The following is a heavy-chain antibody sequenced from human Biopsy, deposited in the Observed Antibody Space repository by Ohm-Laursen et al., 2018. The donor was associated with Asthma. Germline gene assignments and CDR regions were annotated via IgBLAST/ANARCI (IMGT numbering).Heavy chain of an antibody. D-gene: IGHD6-13*01. J-gene: IGHJ4*02. CDR3: SKDTLGYYFDI. V-gene: IGHV3-30-3*01. CDR2: ITFDGSTQ. Sequence: SLRLSCTASGTHFGSYNMHWARQAPGKGLEWVAAITFDGSTQHYGDSVKGRFTISRDNSKNMLFLQMNSLGAEDTAVYYCSKDTLGYYFDIWGQGTQVTASS. CDR1: GTHFGSYN.